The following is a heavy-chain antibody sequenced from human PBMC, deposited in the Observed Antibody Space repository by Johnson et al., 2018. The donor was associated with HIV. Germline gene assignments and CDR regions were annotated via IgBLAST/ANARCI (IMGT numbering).Heavy chain of an antibody. D-gene: IGHD2-15*01. CDR2: INSDGSST. V-gene: IGHV3-74*01. Sequence: VQLVESGGGVVQPGGSLRLSCTASGFTFSSYGMHWVRQAPGKGLVWVSRINSDGSSTSYADSVKGRFTISRDNSKNTLNLEMDGLKDEDTGLYYCVKDRGSPGVPAAFDIWGQGTMVTVSS. J-gene: IGHJ3*02. CDR1: GFTFSSYG. CDR3: VKDRGSPGVPAAFDI.